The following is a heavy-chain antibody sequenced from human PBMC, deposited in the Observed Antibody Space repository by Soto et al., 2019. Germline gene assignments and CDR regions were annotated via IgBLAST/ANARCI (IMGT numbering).Heavy chain of an antibody. CDR3: AKGGRRTRPDAFDI. D-gene: IGHD3-10*01. J-gene: IGHJ3*02. CDR1: GFTFDDYA. Sequence: EVQLVESGGGLVQPGRSLRLSCAASGFTFDDYAMHWVGQAPGKGLEWVSGISWYSGSIGYADSVKGRFTITRDNAKNSLYLQMNSLRAEDTAVYYCAKGGRRTRPDAFDIWGQGTMVTVSS. CDR2: ISWYSGSI. V-gene: IGHV3-9*01.